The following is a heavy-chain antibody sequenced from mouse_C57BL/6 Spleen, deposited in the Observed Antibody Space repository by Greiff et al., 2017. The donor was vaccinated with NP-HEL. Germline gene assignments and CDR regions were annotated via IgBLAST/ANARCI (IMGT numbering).Heavy chain of an antibody. J-gene: IGHJ2*01. Sequence: VQLQQSGAELVKPGASVKMSCKASGYTFTSYWITWVKQRPGQGLEWIGDIYPGSGSTNYNEKFKSKATLTVDTSSSTAYMQLSSLTSEDSAVYYCARYGYYVSFFDYWGQGTTLTVSS. D-gene: IGHD2-3*01. CDR1: GYTFTSYW. CDR2: IYPGSGST. V-gene: IGHV1-55*01. CDR3: ARYGYYVSFFDY.